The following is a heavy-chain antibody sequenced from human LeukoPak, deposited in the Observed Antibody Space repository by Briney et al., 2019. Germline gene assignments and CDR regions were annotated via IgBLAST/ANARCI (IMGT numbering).Heavy chain of an antibody. Sequence: PGRSLRLSCAASGFTFSSYGMHWVRQAPGKGLEWVAAISYDGSNKYYADSVKGRFTISRDNSKNTLYLQMNSLRAEDTAVYYCAKPQAALRYFDWSGIVGYFDYWGQGTLVTVSS. V-gene: IGHV3-30*18. D-gene: IGHD3-9*01. CDR3: AKPQAALRYFDWSGIVGYFDY. CDR1: GFTFSSYG. J-gene: IGHJ4*02. CDR2: ISYDGSNK.